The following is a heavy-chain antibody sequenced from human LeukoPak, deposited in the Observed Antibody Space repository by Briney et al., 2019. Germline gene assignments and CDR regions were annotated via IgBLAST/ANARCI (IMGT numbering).Heavy chain of an antibody. CDR3: AEVRLSNWFDP. V-gene: IGHV4-39*01. CDR1: GGSISSSSYY. J-gene: IGHJ5*02. CDR2: IYYSGST. Sequence: SETLSLTCTVSGGSISSSSYYWGWIRQPPGKGLEWIGSIYYSGSTYYNPSLKSRVTISVNTSKNQFSLKLSSVNAADTAVYYCAEVRLSNWFDPWGQGTLVTVSS. D-gene: IGHD3-3*01.